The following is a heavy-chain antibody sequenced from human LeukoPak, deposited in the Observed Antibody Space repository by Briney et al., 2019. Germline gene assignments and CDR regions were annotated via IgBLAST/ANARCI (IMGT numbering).Heavy chain of an antibody. Sequence: PGGSLRLSCAASGFTFSSYWMSWVRQAPGKGLEWVANIKQDGSEKYYVDSVKGRFTISRDNARNSLYLQMNSLRAEDTAVYYCARFLRIGLRRYFDYWGQGTLVTVSS. V-gene: IGHV3-7*01. CDR2: IKQDGSEK. CDR1: GFTFSSYW. D-gene: IGHD4-17*01. CDR3: ARFLRIGLRRYFDY. J-gene: IGHJ4*02.